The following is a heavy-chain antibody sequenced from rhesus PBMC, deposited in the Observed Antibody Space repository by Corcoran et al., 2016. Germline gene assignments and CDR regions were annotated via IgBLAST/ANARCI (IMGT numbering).Heavy chain of an antibody. V-gene: IGHV4-81*01. CDR3: ARDEWTVTTFFDY. CDR1: GGSLSDYY. Sequence: QVQLQESGPGLVKPSETLSLTCTVSGGSLSDYYWTCILQPPGKGLEWIGNLDGNSAGTNANPSRKSRVTISKDTSKNQFSLKLSSVTAADTAVYYCARDEWTVTTFFDYWGQGVLVTVSS. D-gene: IGHD4-23*01. CDR2: LDGNSAGT. J-gene: IGHJ4*01.